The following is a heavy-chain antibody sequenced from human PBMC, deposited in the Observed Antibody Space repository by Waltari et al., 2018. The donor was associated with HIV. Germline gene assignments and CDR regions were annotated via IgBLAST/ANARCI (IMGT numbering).Heavy chain of an antibody. CDR3: ARIPKVGELLPDY. Sequence: EVQLVQSGAEVKKPGESLKISCKGSGYSFTSYWIGWVRQMPGKGLAWMGIIYPGDSDTRYSPSVQGQVTISADKSISTAYRQWSSLKASDTAMYYCARIPKVGELLPDYWGQGTLVTVSS. D-gene: IGHD1-26*01. V-gene: IGHV5-51*03. CDR2: IYPGDSDT. CDR1: GYSFTSYW. J-gene: IGHJ4*02.